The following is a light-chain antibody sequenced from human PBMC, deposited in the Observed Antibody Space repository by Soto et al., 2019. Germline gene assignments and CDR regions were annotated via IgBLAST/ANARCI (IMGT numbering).Light chain of an antibody. J-gene: IGKJ3*01. V-gene: IGKV3-20*01. CDR2: GAS. CDR1: QSVSSGY. CDR3: QQYGSSLFT. Sequence: EIVLTQSPGTLSLSPRERATLSCRASQSVSSGYLAWYQQKPGQAPRLLIYGASSRATGIPDRFSGSGSETHFTLTIRIREPEDCTVYYCQQYGSSLFTCGPRTKVDIK.